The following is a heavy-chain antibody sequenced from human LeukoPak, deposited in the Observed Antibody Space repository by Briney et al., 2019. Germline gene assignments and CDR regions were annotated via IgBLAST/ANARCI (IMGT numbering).Heavy chain of an antibody. CDR3: AKNLPPTYYYDSSGYSVVDY. Sequence: GGSLRLSCAASGFTFSNYAMIWVRQAPGKGLEWVSGITGSGVGTHYADSVKGRFTISRDNSKNTLYLQMNSLRAEDTAVYYCAKNLPPTYYYDSSGYSVVDYWGQGTLVTVSS. CDR1: GFTFSNYA. V-gene: IGHV3-23*01. D-gene: IGHD3-22*01. J-gene: IGHJ4*02. CDR2: ITGSGVGT.